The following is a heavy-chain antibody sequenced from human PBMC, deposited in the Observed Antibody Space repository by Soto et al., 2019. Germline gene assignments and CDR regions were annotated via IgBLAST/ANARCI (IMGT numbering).Heavy chain of an antibody. Sequence: QVHLVQSGAEVRKPGASVKVSCKASGYTFSSYAMHRVRQAPGQRLEWMGWFNAGYGNTKSSQKFQDSVTISRDRSAGTAYMELTSLRSEDTAVYYCARDTGNGTFDFWGQGTLVTVSS. V-gene: IGHV1-3*01. CDR3: ARDTGNGTFDF. D-gene: IGHD1-1*01. CDR1: GYTFSSYA. J-gene: IGHJ4*02. CDR2: FNAGYGNT.